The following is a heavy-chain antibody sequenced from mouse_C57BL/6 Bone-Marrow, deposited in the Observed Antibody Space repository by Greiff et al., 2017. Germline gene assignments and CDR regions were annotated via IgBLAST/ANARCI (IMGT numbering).Heavy chain of an antibody. CDR2: IHPNSGST. V-gene: IGHV1-64*01. Sequence: QVQLQQSGAELVKPGASVKLSCKASGYTFTSYWMHWAKQRPGQGLEWIGMIHPNSGSTNYNEKFKSKATLTVDKSSSTAYMQLSSLTSEDSAVYYCLYYDYDGGVYYAMDYWGQGTSVTVSS. CDR3: LYYDYDGGVYYAMDY. J-gene: IGHJ4*01. CDR1: GYTFTSYW. D-gene: IGHD2-4*01.